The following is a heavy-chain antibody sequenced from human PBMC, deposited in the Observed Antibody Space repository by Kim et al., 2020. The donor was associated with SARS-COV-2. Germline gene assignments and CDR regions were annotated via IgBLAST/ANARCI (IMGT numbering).Heavy chain of an antibody. J-gene: IGHJ4*02. V-gene: IGHV1-2*02. D-gene: IGHD3-10*01. CDR1: GYTFTGYY. CDR2: INPNSGGT. CDR3: ARGLRITMVRGVLQAGDY. Sequence: ASVKVSCKASGYTFTGYYMHWVRQAPGQGLEWMGWINPNSGGTNYAQKFQGRVTMTRDTSISTAYMELSRLRSDDTAVYYCARGLRITMVRGVLQAGDYWGQGTLVTVSS.